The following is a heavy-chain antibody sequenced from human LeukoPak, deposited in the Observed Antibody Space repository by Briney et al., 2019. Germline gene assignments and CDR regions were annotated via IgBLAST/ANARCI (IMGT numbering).Heavy chain of an antibody. CDR1: GFTFSTYF. CDR2: VNPTGGGT. Sequence: ASVKVSCKTSGFTFSTYFIHWVRQAPGQGLEWMGVVNPTGGGTAYAQNFQDRVTMTTDTSTPTVYMDLSTLRSDDTAVYYCARVALSPGGYNYFDYWGQGTLLTVSS. J-gene: IGHJ4*02. V-gene: IGHV1-46*01. D-gene: IGHD3-22*01. CDR3: ARVALSPGGYNYFDY.